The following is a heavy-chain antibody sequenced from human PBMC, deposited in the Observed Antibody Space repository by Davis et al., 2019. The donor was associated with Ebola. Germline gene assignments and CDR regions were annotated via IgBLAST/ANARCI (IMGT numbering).Heavy chain of an antibody. V-gene: IGHV1-18*01. Sequence: ASVKVSCKTSGYIFTSYGITWVRQAPGQGLEWMGWISAYNGNTNYAQKLQGRVTMTTDTSTSTAYMELRSLRSDDTAVYYCARRRDYDAFDIWGQGTMVTVSS. CDR2: ISAYNGNT. CDR1: GYIFTSYG. J-gene: IGHJ3*02. CDR3: ARRRDYDAFDI. D-gene: IGHD2-21*01.